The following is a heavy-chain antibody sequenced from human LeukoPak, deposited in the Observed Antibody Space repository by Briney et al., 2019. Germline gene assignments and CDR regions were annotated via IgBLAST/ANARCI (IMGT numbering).Heavy chain of an antibody. Sequence: ASVKVSCKASGYTVTMYYMHWVRQAPGQGLEWMGWINPNSGATSYAQRFQGRVTMTRDTSISTAYMELSGLTSDDTAVYYCARNPPYCTSTSCYNDYWGQGTLVTVSS. V-gene: IGHV1-2*02. CDR1: GYTVTMYY. D-gene: IGHD2-2*02. J-gene: IGHJ4*02. CDR2: INPNSGAT. CDR3: ARNPPYCTSTSCYNDY.